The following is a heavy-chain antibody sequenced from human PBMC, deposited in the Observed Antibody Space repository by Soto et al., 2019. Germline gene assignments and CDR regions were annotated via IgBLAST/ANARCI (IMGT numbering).Heavy chain of an antibody. D-gene: IGHD2-2*01. CDR3: ARSQGSSTSLEIYYYYYYGMDV. CDR1: GGTFSSYA. J-gene: IGHJ6*02. V-gene: IGHV1-69*01. CDR2: IIPISETT. Sequence: QVQLVQSGAEVKKPGSSVKVSCKASGGTFSSYALSWVRQAPGQGPEWMGGIIPISETTTYAQKFQGRVTITADESKSTAYMELSSLRSEDTAVYYCARSQGSSTSLEIYYYYYYGMDVWGQGTTVTVSS.